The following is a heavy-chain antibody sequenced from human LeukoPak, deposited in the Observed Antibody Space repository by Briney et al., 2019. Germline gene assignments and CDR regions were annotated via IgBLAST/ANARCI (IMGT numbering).Heavy chain of an antibody. CDR3: ARDYYDSSGPNYDY. D-gene: IGHD3-22*01. Sequence: SVKVSCKASGGTFSSYAISWVRQAPGQGLEWMGRIIPILGIANYAQKFQGRVTITADKSTSTAYMELSSLRSEDTAVYYCARDYYDSSGPNYDYWGQGTLVTVSS. V-gene: IGHV1-69*04. CDR2: IIPILGIA. J-gene: IGHJ4*02. CDR1: GGTFSSYA.